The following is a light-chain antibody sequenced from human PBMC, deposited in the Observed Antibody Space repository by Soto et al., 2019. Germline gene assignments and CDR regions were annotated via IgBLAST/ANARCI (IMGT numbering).Light chain of an antibody. CDR3: EQSYSTRWT. CDR1: QTISHY. CDR2: GAS. Sequence: DIQMTQSPSSLSASVGDRVTITCRASQTISHYLNWYQKKPGKAPKLLIYGASSLQSGVQSRFSGSGSGTDFTLSISSLQPEDFATYYCEQSYSTRWTFGQGTKVEIK. V-gene: IGKV1-39*01. J-gene: IGKJ1*01.